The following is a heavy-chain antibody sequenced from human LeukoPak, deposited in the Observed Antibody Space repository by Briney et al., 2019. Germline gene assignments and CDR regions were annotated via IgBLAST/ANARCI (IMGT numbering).Heavy chain of an antibody. CDR3: ARDVDCSSTSCQDY. D-gene: IGHD2-2*01. V-gene: IGHV1-18*04. J-gene: IGHJ4*02. CDR1: GYTFTSYG. CDR2: ISAYNGNT. Sequence: ASVKVSCKASGYTFTSYGISWVRQAPGQGLEWMGWISAYNGNTNYAQKLQGRVTMTTDTSTSTVYMELSSLRSEDTAVYYCARDVDCSSTSCQDYWGQGTLVTVSS.